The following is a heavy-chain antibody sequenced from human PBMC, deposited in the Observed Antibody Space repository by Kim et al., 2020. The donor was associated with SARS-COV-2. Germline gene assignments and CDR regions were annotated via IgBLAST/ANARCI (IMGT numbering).Heavy chain of an antibody. D-gene: IGHD2-15*01. V-gene: IGHV3-21*01. CDR2: ITSSSSYI. CDR1: GFTFSDYS. J-gene: IGHJ3*02. CDR3: ARDRGVGYCSGGSCYSDVLDI. Sequence: GGSLRLSCAASGFTFSDYSMNWVRQAPGMGLEWVSSITSSSSYIYYADSVKGRFTISRDNAKNSLYLQMNSLRAEDTAVYYCARDRGVGYCSGGSCYSDVLDIWGQGTMVTVSS.